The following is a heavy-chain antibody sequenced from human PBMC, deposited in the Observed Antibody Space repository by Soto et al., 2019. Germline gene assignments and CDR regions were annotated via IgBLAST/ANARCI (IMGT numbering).Heavy chain of an antibody. V-gene: IGHV3-23*01. CDR1: GFTFSNYA. CDR2: IGGGDDI. CDR3: AKDSISSNGIYDAFDV. Sequence: VQLLESGGGLVQPGGSLRLSCEASGFTFSNYAMAWVRQTPGEGPEWVSTIGGGDDIFYAESVKGRLIISRDDSRGTLYLQMDNLRTADTVILFCAKDSISSNGIYDAFDVWGQGKVVTVSS. D-gene: IGHD3-3*02. J-gene: IGHJ3*01.